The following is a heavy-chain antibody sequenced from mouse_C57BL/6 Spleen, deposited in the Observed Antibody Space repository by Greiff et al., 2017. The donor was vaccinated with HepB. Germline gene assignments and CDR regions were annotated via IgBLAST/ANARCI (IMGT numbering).Heavy chain of an antibody. CDR3: ASKSLYYYAMDY. J-gene: IGHJ4*01. Sequence: EVQVVESGPGLVKPSQSLSLTCSVTGYSITSGYYWNWIRQFPGNKLEWMGYISYDGSNNYNPSLKNRISITRDTSKNQFFLKLNSVTTEDTAKYYCASKSLYYYAMDYWGQGTSVTVSS. CDR2: ISYDGSN. D-gene: IGHD2-3*01. V-gene: IGHV3-6*01. CDR1: GYSITSGYY.